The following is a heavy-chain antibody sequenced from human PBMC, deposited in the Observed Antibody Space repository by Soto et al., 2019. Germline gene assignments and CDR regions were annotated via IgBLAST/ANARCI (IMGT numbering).Heavy chain of an antibody. CDR3: VIRTRASWFVH. Sequence: SETLSLTCIVSGDSIRSYFWSWIRQPPGKGLEWIGYISYTGSTNYNPSLESRVAISLHTSKNQFSLKLTSVTAADTAVYFCVIRTRASWFVHWGQGTLVTGSS. CDR1: GDSIRSYF. CDR2: ISYTGST. J-gene: IGHJ5*02. V-gene: IGHV4-59*08.